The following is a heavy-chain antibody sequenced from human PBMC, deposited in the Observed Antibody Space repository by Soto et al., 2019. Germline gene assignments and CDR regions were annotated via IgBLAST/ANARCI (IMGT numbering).Heavy chain of an antibody. Sequence: GGSLRLSCAASGFTFSSYGMHWVRQAPGKGLEWAAVISYDGSNKYYADSVKGRFTISRDNSKNTLYLQMNSLGAEDTAVYYCAKFGNYVYYYYGMDVWGQGTTVTV. D-gene: IGHD4-4*01. CDR1: GFTFSSYG. CDR2: ISYDGSNK. V-gene: IGHV3-30*18. J-gene: IGHJ6*02. CDR3: AKFGNYVYYYYGMDV.